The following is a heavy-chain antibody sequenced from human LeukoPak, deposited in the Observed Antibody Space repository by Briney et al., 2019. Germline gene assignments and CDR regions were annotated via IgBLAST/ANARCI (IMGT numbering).Heavy chain of an antibody. CDR2: IYSGGST. CDR3: AREHYFYHMDG. V-gene: IGHV3-53*01. J-gene: IGHJ6*03. Sequence: PGGSLRLSCAASGFTVSRNYMSWVRQAPGKGLEWVSEIYSGGSTYYAASVKGRFSISRDNAENSLYLQMNSLRAEDTAVYYCAREHYFYHMDGWGEGTTVTVSS. CDR1: GFTVSRNY.